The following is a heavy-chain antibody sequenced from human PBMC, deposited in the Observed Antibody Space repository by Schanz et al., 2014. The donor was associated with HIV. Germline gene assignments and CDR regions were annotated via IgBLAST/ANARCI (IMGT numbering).Heavy chain of an antibody. CDR1: GYTFSSHG. CDR2: ISGYNGHT. CDR3: ARDPLVAKYYSGMDV. J-gene: IGHJ6*02. Sequence: QVQLVQSGAEVKKPGASVKVSCKASGYTFSSHGISWVRQAPGQGLEWMGWISGYNGHTDYEQKIQGRVTLTTATSTSTAYMELRGLKSDDTAVYYCARDPLVAKYYSGMDVWGQGTTVTVSS. V-gene: IGHV1-18*01.